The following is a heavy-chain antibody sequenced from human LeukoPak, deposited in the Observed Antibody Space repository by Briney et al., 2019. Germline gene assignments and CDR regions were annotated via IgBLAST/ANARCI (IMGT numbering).Heavy chain of an antibody. CDR1: GGTFSSYA. J-gene: IGHJ3*02. Sequence: SVKVSCKASGGTFSSYAISWARQAPGQGLEWMGRIIPILGIANYAQKFQGRVTITADKSTSTAYMELSSLRSEDTAVYYCARDRGGRSYDSSGYQSAFDIWGQGTMVTVSS. CDR3: ARDRGGRSYDSSGYQSAFDI. CDR2: IIPILGIA. D-gene: IGHD3-22*01. V-gene: IGHV1-69*04.